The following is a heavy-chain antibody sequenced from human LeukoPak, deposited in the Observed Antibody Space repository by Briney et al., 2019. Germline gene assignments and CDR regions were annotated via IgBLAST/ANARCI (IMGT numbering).Heavy chain of an antibody. Sequence: SETLSLTCTVSGGSISSNNYYWGWTRQPPGKGLEWIGSIYYSGSTYYNSSLESRATISVDTSKNQFPLKLSSVTAADTAVYYCARQVAGLSYYMDVWGKGTTVTISS. CDR3: ARQVAGLSYYMDV. D-gene: IGHD2-15*01. J-gene: IGHJ6*03. V-gene: IGHV4-39*01. CDR2: IYYSGST. CDR1: GGSISSNNYY.